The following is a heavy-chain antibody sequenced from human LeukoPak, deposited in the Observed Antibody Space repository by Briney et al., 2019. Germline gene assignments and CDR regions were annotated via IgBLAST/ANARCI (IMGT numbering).Heavy chain of an antibody. CDR2: INSDGSST. D-gene: IGHD6-19*01. CDR3: ARVGSGWYEDY. J-gene: IGHJ4*02. V-gene: IGHV3-74*01. Sequence: GGSLRLSCASSGFTFSSYWMHWVRQAPGKGLVWVSRINSDGSSTSYADSVKGRFTISRDNAKNTLYLQMNSLRAEDTAVYYCARVGSGWYEDYWGQGTLVTVSS. CDR1: GFTFSSYW.